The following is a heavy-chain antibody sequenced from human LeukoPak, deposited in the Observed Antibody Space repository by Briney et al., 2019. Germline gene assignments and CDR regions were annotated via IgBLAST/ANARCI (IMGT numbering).Heavy chain of an antibody. CDR1: GFTFSSYA. D-gene: IGHD4-11*01. J-gene: IGHJ4*02. V-gene: IGHV3-64D*09. CDR3: VKDSGDYSNFHTRIDY. Sequence: PGRSLRLSCAASGFTFSSYAMHWVRQAPGKGLEYVSAISSNGGSTYYADSVKGRFTISRDNSKNTLYLQMSSLRAEDTAVYYCVKDSGDYSNFHTRIDYWGQGTLVTVSS. CDR2: ISSNGGST.